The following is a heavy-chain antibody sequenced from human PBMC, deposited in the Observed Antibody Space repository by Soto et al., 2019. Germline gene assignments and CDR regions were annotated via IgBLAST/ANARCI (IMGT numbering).Heavy chain of an antibody. Sequence: GGSLRLSGAASGFTFSSYSISWVRQAPGKGLEWVSAISGSGTSTYHAESVKGRFTISRDNSKNTLFLQMNSLRAEDTAVYYCEKDSPYSARYKEDACDIGGQGRMVTVPS. CDR1: GFTFSSYS. J-gene: IGHJ3*02. CDR2: ISGSGTST. CDR3: EKDSPYSARYKEDACDI. D-gene: IGHD1-26*01. V-gene: IGHV3-23*01.